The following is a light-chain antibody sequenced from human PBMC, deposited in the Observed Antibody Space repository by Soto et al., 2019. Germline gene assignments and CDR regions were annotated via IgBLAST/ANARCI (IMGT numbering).Light chain of an antibody. CDR1: QSVLYSPNKKNY. J-gene: IGKJ4*01. CDR3: QQYVSSPLT. V-gene: IGKV4-1*01. CDR2: WAS. Sequence: DILMTQSPDSLAVSLGERSTINCKSSQSVLYSPNKKNYLAWYQHKPGQPPKMLIYWASIRESGVPGRFSGSGSGTDFTLTISRLEPEDFAVYYCQQYVSSPLTLGGGTKVDIK.